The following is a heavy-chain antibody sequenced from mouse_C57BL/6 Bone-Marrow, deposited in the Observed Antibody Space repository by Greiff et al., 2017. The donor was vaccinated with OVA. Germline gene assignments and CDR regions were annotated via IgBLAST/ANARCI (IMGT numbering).Heavy chain of an antibody. CDR3: ASMYYAMDY. V-gene: IGHV1-7*01. CDR1: GYTFTSYW. J-gene: IGHJ4*01. CDR2: INPSSGYT. Sequence: QVQLKQSGAELVKPGASVKLSCKASGYTFTSYWMHWVKQRPGQGLEWIGQINPSSGYTKYNQKFKGKATLTADKSSSTAYMQLSSLTSEDSAVYYCASMYYAMDYWGQGTSVTVSA.